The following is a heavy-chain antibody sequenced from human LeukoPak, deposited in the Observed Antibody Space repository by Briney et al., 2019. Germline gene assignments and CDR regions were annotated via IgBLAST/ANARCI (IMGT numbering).Heavy chain of an antibody. CDR3: ASLYYDILTGYYPDFDY. CDR1: GFTFSNYE. CDR2: ISSSGSTI. Sequence: GGSLRLSCAASGFTFSNYEMNWVRQAPGKGLEWASYISSSGSTIYYADSVKGRFTISRDNAKNSLYLQMNSLRAEDTAVYYCASLYYDILTGYYPDFDYWGQGTLVTVSS. D-gene: IGHD3-9*01. J-gene: IGHJ4*02. V-gene: IGHV3-48*03.